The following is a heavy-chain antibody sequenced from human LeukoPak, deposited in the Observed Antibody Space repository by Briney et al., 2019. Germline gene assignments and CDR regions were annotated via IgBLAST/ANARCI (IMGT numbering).Heavy chain of an antibody. D-gene: IGHD2-15*01. CDR1: GGSISSYY. CDR3: ARDLIGYCSGGSCYEPYYFDY. J-gene: IGHJ4*02. Sequence: SETLSLTCTVSGGSISSYYWSWIRQPAGKGLEWIGRIYTSGGTNYNPSLKSRVTMSVDTSKNQFSLKLSSVTAADTAVYYCARDLIGYCSGGSCYEPYYFDYWGQGTLVTVSS. CDR2: IYTSGGT. V-gene: IGHV4-4*07.